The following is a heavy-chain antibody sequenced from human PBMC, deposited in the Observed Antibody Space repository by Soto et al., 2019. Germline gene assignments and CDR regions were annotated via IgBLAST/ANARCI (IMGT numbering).Heavy chain of an antibody. D-gene: IGHD3-10*01. CDR2: IYYSGST. CDR3: ARQNEDFGQFVTNYHYYGMDV. J-gene: IGHJ6*02. Sequence: SETLSLTCTVSGGSISNHYWSWIRQPPGKGLEWIGYIYYSGSTNYNPSLKSRVTISADTSKNQFSLNLSSVTAADTAVYFCARQNEDFGQFVTNYHYYGMDVWGQGTTVTVSS. CDR1: GGSISNHY. V-gene: IGHV4-59*08.